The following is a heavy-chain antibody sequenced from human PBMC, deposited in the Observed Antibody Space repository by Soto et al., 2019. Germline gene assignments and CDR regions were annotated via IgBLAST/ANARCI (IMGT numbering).Heavy chain of an antibody. CDR1: GFTFSDYY. CDR2: ISSSVSYT. Sequence: GGSLRLSCAASGFTFSDYYMTWIRQAPGKGLEWVSYISSSVSYTNYADSVKGRFTISRDNAKNSLYLQMNSLRAEDTAVYYCATIDTAMVEGWGQGTLVTVSS. V-gene: IGHV3-11*06. CDR3: ATIDTAMVEG. J-gene: IGHJ4*02. D-gene: IGHD5-18*01.